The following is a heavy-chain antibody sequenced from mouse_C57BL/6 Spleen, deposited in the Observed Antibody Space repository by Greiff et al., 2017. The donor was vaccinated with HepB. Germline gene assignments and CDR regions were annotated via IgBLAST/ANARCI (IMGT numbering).Heavy chain of an antibody. CDR2: IDPEDGET. V-gene: IGHV14-2*01. J-gene: IGHJ3*01. CDR1: GFNIKDYY. CDR3: ARSTVVVPPWFAY. D-gene: IGHD1-1*01. Sequence: VQLQQSGAELVKPGASVKLSCTASGFNIKDYYMHWVKQRTEQGLEGIGRIDPEDGETQYAPKFQGKATITADTSSNKAYLQLSSLTSEDTAVYYCARSTVVVPPWFAYWGQGTLVTVSA.